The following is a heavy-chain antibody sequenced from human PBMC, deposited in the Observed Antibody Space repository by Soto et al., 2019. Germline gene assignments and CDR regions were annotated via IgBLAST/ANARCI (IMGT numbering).Heavy chain of an antibody. V-gene: IGHV1-24*01. D-gene: IGHD3-10*01. CDR3: ATGFNLYYYGSGSYYTS. Sequence: VASVKVSCKVSGYTLTELSMHWVRQAPGKGLEWMGGFDPEDGETIYAQKFQGRVTMTEDTSTDTAYMELSSLRSEDTAVYYCATGFNLYYYGSGSYYTSWGQGTLVTVSS. CDR2: FDPEDGET. J-gene: IGHJ5*02. CDR1: GYTLTELS.